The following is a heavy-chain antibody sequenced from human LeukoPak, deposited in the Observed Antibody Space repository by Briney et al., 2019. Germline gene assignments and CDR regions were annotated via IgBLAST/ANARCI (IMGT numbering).Heavy chain of an antibody. Sequence: GSSVKVSCKASRYTFTSYGISWLEQAPGQGLEWGGEISAYNGTINYAPKPQGRVTMTTATSTSTANMELRSLRSADTAVYYCARGGFGELEFDYWGQGTLVTVSS. CDR1: RYTFTSYG. CDR3: ARGGFGELEFDY. J-gene: IGHJ4*02. V-gene: IGHV1-18*01. D-gene: IGHD3-10*01. CDR2: ISAYNGTI.